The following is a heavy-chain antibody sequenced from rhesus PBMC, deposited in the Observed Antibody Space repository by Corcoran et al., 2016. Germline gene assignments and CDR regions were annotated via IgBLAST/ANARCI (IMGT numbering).Heavy chain of an antibody. Sequence: QVQLQESGPGLVEPSETLSLTCTVSGASMTNSWWSWIRQSPEKGLEWIGEINGAIGHDTYTPAHRSRVTISRDASKSHFSLRLNSVTAADAAVYYCTKGPPSFDFWGQGVLVTVSS. CDR1: GASMTNSW. CDR3: TKGPPSFDF. CDR2: INGAIGHD. J-gene: IGHJ4*01. V-gene: IGHV4-80*01.